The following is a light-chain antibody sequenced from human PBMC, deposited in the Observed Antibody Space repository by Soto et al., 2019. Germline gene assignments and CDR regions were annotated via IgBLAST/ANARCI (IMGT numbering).Light chain of an antibody. J-gene: IGKJ1*01. Sequence: EIVMTQSPVTLSVSPGERATLSCRASQSVSSNLAWYQQKPGQAPRLLIYGASTRATGIPARFSGSGSGTEFTLTISSLQSEDFAVYFCQQYHNWPTWTFGQGTKVEIK. V-gene: IGKV3-15*01. CDR2: GAS. CDR1: QSVSSN. CDR3: QQYHNWPTWT.